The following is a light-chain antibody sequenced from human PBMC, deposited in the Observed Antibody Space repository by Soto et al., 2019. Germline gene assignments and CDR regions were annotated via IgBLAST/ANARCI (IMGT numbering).Light chain of an antibody. V-gene: IGKV3-15*01. CDR2: GAS. CDR1: QSVTDN. Sequence: TQSPATLSLSPGERATLSCRASQSVTDNLAWYQQKPGQAPRLLIYGASTRASGIPARFSGSGSGTDFTLTISSLQSEDFAVYYCQQFNNWPRTFGQGTKVE. CDR3: QQFNNWPRT. J-gene: IGKJ1*01.